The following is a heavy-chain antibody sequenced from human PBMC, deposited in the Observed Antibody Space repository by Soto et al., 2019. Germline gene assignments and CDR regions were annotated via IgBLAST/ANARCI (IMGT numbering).Heavy chain of an antibody. Sequence: GGSLRLSCAASGFTFSGSAMHWVRQASGKGLEWVGRIRSKANSYATAYAASVKGRFTISRDDSKNTAYLQMNSLKTEDTAVYYCTSPGEGFLEWQHRDYYSGMAVWGQGTTVTVSS. CDR1: GFTFSGSA. V-gene: IGHV3-73*01. CDR3: TSPGEGFLEWQHRDYYSGMAV. D-gene: IGHD3-3*01. CDR2: IRSKANSYAT. J-gene: IGHJ6*02.